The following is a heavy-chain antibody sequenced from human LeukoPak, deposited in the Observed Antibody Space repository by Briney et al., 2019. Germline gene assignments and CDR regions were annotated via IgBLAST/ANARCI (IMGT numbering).Heavy chain of an antibody. V-gene: IGHV3-23*01. CDR2: IGTGGDT. Sequence: GDSLRLSCVASGFTFNIYPMTWVRQSPEKGLEWVSTIGTGGDTYYADSVKGRFTISRDDCKNTLYLQMHSLGAEDTAVYYCAKSRVVDRRGYFDYWGQGTLVTVSS. CDR1: GFTFNIYP. D-gene: IGHD2-15*01. J-gene: IGHJ4*02. CDR3: AKSRVVDRRGYFDY.